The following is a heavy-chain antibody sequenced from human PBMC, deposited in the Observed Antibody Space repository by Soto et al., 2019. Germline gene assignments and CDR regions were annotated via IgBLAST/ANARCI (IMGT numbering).Heavy chain of an antibody. J-gene: IGHJ4*02. CDR3: ARQIGRGSWSLDH. V-gene: IGHV4-39*01. CDR1: GGSISSSDYW. D-gene: IGHD6-13*01. Sequence: QLQLQESGPGLVKPAETLSLTCTASGGSISSSDYWWGWVRQPPGKGLEWIGSIYNTGSTYYNPSLKSRVIMYVDTFKHQFSVRLSSVTAADTGGCCCARQIGRGSWSLDHWGQGTLVTVSS. CDR2: IYNTGST.